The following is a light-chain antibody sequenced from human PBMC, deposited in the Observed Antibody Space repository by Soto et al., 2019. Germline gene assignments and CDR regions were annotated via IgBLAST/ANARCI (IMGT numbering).Light chain of an antibody. V-gene: IGLV3-21*02. CDR2: EDS. CDR3: QVWNVHRDHPGVV. J-gene: IGLJ2*01. Sequence: SYELTQPPSVSVAPGQTAAITCGGDNIGAKSVHWYQQRPGQAPVLVVYEDSDRPSGIPERFSCSNSGNAATLTIRRVEAGDEADYYCQVWNVHRDHPGVVFGGGTKLTVL. CDR1: NIGAKS.